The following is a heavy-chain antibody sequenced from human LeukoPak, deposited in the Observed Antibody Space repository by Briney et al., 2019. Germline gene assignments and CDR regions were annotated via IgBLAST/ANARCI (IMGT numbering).Heavy chain of an antibody. D-gene: IGHD5-18*01. V-gene: IGHV4-59*01. CDR2: IYYSGST. Sequence: PSETLSLTCTVSGGSISGYYWSWIRQPPGKGLECIGYIYYSGSTNYNPSLKSRVTISIDTSKIQFSLRLSSVTAADTAVYYCARDLGYNYGIDYWGQGTLVTVSS. J-gene: IGHJ4*02. CDR3: ARDLGYNYGIDY. CDR1: GGSISGYY.